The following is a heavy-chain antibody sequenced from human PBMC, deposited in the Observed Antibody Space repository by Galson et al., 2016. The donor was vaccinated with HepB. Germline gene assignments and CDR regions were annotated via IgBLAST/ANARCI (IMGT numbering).Heavy chain of an antibody. Sequence: SLRLSCAVSGVTVSSNYMSWVRQAPGQGLEWVSVIYSGGSTHYADSVKGRFTISRDTSKNTLYLQMNRLRAEDTAVYYWARGHSSRWYGGAEGNWGQGTLVTVSS. J-gene: IGHJ4*02. D-gene: IGHD6-13*01. CDR2: IYSGGST. CDR3: ARGHSSRWYGGAEGN. V-gene: IGHV3-53*01. CDR1: GVTVSSNY.